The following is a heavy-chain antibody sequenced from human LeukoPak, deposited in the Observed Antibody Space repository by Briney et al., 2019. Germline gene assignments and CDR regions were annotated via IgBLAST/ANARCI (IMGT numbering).Heavy chain of an antibody. Sequence: SETLSLTCAVYGGSFSGYYWSWIRQPPGKGLEWIGEINHSGSTYYNPSLKSRVTISVDTSKNQFSLKLSSVTAADTAVYYCASLRGYSYGRDYWGQGTLVTVSS. D-gene: IGHD5-18*01. J-gene: IGHJ4*02. CDR1: GGSFSGYY. CDR2: INHSGST. V-gene: IGHV4-34*01. CDR3: ASLRGYSYGRDY.